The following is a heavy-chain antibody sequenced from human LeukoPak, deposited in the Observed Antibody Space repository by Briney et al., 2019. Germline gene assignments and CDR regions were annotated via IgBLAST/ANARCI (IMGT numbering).Heavy chain of an antibody. V-gene: IGHV3-23*01. CDR3: ANVDSGYNPTYYYGMGV. CDR1: GFTFCSYA. D-gene: IGHD5-12*01. J-gene: IGHJ6*02. CDR2: ISGSGGST. Sequence: PGGSLRLSCAASGFTFCSYAMRWVRQGPGRRLEGVSAISGSGGSTYYADSVKGRFTISSDNSKNTLYLPTHSLSAEDTAVYPCANVDSGYNPTYYYGMGVCGQGPTVTVSS.